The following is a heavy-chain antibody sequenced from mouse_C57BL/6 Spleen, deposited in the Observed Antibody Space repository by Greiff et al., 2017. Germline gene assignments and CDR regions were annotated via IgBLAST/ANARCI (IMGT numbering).Heavy chain of an antibody. V-gene: IGHV5-17*01. CDR2: ISSGSSTI. CDR1: GFTFSDYG. J-gene: IGHJ2*01. CDR3: ARPTAQAFDY. Sequence: EVKLVESGGGLVKPGGSLKLSCAASGFTFSDYGMHWVRQAPEKGLEWVAYISSGSSTIYYADTVKGRFTISRDNAKNTLFLQMTSLRSEDTAMYYCARPTAQAFDYWGKGTTLTVSS. D-gene: IGHD3-2*02.